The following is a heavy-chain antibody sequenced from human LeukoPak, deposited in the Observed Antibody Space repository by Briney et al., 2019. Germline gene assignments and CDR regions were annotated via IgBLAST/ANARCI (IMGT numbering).Heavy chain of an antibody. CDR3: ARVRGYCSSTICYRYYFDY. V-gene: IGHV4-38-2*01. CDR1: GYSISSGYY. J-gene: IGHJ4*02. CDR2: IYHSGST. D-gene: IGHD2-2*01. Sequence: PSEPLSLTCAVSGYSISSGYYWGWIRQPPGKGLEWIGTIYHSGSTYYNPSLKSRVTISVDTSKNQFSLKLTSVTAADTAVYYCARVRGYCSSTICYRYYFDYWGQGTLVTVSS.